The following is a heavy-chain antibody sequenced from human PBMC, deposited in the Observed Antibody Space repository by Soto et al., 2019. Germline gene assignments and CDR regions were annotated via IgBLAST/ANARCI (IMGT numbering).Heavy chain of an antibody. J-gene: IGHJ4*02. CDR1: GGSIRRYY. D-gene: IGHD2-8*01. Sequence: QVQLQESGPGLVKPSETLSLTSTVSGGSIRRYYWSWIRQPPGKGLEWIGYINYRGSTNYNPSLKSRVPISVDTSKTQFSLKVRSVTAAETAVDYCARRYAATFDSWGQGTLVTVSS. CDR2: INYRGST. V-gene: IGHV4-59*01. CDR3: ARRYAATFDS.